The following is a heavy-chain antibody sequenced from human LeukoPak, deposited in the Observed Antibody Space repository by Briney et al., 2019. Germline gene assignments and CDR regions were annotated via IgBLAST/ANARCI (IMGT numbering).Heavy chain of an antibody. CDR1: GGSISSGSHY. V-gene: IGHV4-61*02. CDR2: MYTSGST. CDR3: ARDDWVGATGDY. Sequence: SQTLSLTCTVSGGSISSGSHYWSWIRQPTGKGLEWIGRMYTSGSTNYNPSLKSRVTISVDTSKNQFSLKLSSVTAADTAVYYCARDDWVGATGDYWGQGTLVTVSS. D-gene: IGHD1-26*01. J-gene: IGHJ4*02.